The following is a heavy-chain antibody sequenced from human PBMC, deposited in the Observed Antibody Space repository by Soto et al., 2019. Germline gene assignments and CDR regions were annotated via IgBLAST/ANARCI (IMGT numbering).Heavy chain of an antibody. CDR1: GGSLTDHY. V-gene: IGHV4-59*11. Sequence: VQLQESGPGLVKPSETLSLTCTVAGGSLTDHYWNWFRQSPGKGLHWIGYVYYSGGTNYNPSLKSRVTMSVDTSKNQFSLNLRSVTAADTAVYYCARGNDWKSSTFDIWGQGTMVSVSS. CDR2: VYYSGGT. J-gene: IGHJ3*02. CDR3: ARGNDWKSSTFDI. D-gene: IGHD2-21*01.